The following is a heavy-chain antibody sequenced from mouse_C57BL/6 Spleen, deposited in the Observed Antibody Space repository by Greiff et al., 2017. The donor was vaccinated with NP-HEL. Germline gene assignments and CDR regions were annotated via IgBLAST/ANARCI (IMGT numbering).Heavy chain of an antibody. J-gene: IGHJ4*01. CDR3: ARPITTVVALYAMDC. Sequence: EVQVVESGGGLVKPGGSLKLSCAASGFTFSDYGMHWVRQAPEKGLEWVAYISSGSSTIYYADTVKGRFTISRDNAKNTLFLQMTSLRSEDTAMYYCARPITTVVALYAMDCWGQGASVTVAS. V-gene: IGHV5-17*01. CDR1: GFTFSDYG. CDR2: ISSGSSTI. D-gene: IGHD1-1*01.